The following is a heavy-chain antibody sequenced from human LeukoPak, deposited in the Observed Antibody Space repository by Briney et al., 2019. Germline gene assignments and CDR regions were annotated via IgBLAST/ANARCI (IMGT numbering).Heavy chain of an antibody. J-gene: IGHJ4*02. Sequence: GGSLRLSCAASGFTFGSYSMNWVRQAPGKGLEWVSSISSSSSYIYYADSVKGRFTISRDNAKNSLYLQMNSLRAEDTAVYYCAREYSSSRFDYWGQGTLVTVSS. D-gene: IGHD6-6*01. CDR1: GFTFGSYS. CDR2: ISSSSSYI. V-gene: IGHV3-21*01. CDR3: AREYSSSRFDY.